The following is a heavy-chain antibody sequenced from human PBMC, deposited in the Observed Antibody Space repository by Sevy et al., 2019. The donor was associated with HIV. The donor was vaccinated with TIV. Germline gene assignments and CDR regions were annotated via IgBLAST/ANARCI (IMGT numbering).Heavy chain of an antibody. CDR2: ISTSSSST. J-gene: IGHJ4*02. CDR3: GKDPDNVHYYDSSGSLFDH. Sequence: GGSLRLSCAASGFTFSNYAMGWVRQAPGKGPEWVSTISTSSSSTYYADSVKGRFTISRDNSKNTLSLQMNSLRADDQAVYPCGKDPDNVHYYDSSGSLFDHWGQGTLVTVSS. V-gene: IGHV3-23*01. D-gene: IGHD3-22*01. CDR1: GFTFSNYA.